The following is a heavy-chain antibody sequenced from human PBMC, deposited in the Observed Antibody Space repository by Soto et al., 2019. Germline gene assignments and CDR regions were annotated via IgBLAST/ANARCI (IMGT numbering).Heavy chain of an antibody. Sequence: PSETLSLTCPVSGGSISSYYWSWIRQPPGKGLEWIGYIYYSGSTNYNPSLKSRVTISVDTSKDQFSLKLSSVTAADTAVYYCASSGFGFGELSWFDPWGQGTLVTVS. V-gene: IGHV4-59*01. CDR2: IYYSGST. J-gene: IGHJ5*02. D-gene: IGHD3-10*01. CDR1: GGSISSYY. CDR3: ASSGFGFGELSWFDP.